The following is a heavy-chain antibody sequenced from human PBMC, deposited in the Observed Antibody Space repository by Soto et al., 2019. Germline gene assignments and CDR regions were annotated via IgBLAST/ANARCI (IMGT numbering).Heavy chain of an antibody. CDR2: ISGGGDAT. D-gene: IGHD2-21*01. V-gene: IGHV3-23*01. J-gene: IGHJ2*01. CDR1: GFTFIKYA. CDR3: ARKVVGSTSLPDYWYFDL. Sequence: EVQLLESGGDSVQPGGSVRLSCAGSGFTFIKYAMKWVRQDPGKGLEWVSTISGGGDATLFADSVRGRFTFSRDNSKNTVTLQMNSLGVDDTAVYYCARKVVGSTSLPDYWYFDLWGRGTLVTVSS.